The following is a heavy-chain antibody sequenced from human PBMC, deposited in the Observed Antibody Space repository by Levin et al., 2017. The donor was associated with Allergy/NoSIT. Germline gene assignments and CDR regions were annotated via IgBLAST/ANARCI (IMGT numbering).Heavy chain of an antibody. V-gene: IGHV3-9*01. J-gene: IGHJ4*02. CDR2: ISWNSGSI. CDR1: GFTFDDYA. CDR3: AKDAGPNIAVAHG. D-gene: IGHD6-19*01. Sequence: SLKISCAASGFTFDDYAMHWVRQAPGKGLEWVSGISWNSGSIGYADSVKGRFTISRDNAKNSLYLQMNSLRAEDTALYYCAKDAGPNIAVAHGWGQGTLVTVSS.